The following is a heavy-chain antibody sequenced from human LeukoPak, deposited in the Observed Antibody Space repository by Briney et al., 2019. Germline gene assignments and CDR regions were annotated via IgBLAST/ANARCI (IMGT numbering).Heavy chain of an antibody. V-gene: IGHV3-15*01. CDR3: TTINCSSTSCYLYMDV. D-gene: IGHD2-2*01. J-gene: IGHJ6*03. CDR2: IKSKTDGGTT. Sequence: GGSLRLSCAASGFTFSSYEMNWVRQAPGKGLEWVGRIKSKTDGGTTDYAAPVKGRFTISRDDSKNTLYLQMNSLKTEDTAVYYCTTINCSSTSCYLYMDVWGKGTTVTISS. CDR1: GFTFSSYE.